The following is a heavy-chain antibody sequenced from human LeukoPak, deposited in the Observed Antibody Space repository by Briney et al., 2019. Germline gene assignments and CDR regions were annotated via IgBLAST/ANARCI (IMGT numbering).Heavy chain of an antibody. Sequence: PGGSLRLSCAASGFTFSSYAMNWVRQAPGKGLEWVSSISSSSYIYYADSVKGRFTISRDNAKNSLYLQMNSLGAEDTAVYYCARYRFLEWLSFNWFDPWGQGTLVTVSS. CDR1: GFTFSSYA. J-gene: IGHJ5*02. D-gene: IGHD3-3*01. V-gene: IGHV3-21*01. CDR2: ISSSSYI. CDR3: ARYRFLEWLSFNWFDP.